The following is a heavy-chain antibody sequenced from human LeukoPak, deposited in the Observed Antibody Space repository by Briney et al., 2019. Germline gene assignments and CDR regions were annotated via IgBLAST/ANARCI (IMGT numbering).Heavy chain of an antibody. Sequence: SETLSVTCTVSGGSISSSSDYWGWIRQAPGKGLEWIGSFFVSGSTHYNPSLRSRATLFVDTSKNQFSLKLTSITAADAATYFCARQFATAAADTRGYFDYWGQGTVVAVSS. J-gene: IGHJ4*02. CDR2: FFVSGST. CDR1: GGSISSSSDY. D-gene: IGHD6-25*01. CDR3: ARQFATAAADTRGYFDY. V-gene: IGHV4-39*01.